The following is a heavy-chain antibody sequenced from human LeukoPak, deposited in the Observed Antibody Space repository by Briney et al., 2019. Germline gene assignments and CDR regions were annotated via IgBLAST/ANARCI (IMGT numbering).Heavy chain of an antibody. CDR1: GYSFTSYW. Sequence: GESLKISCKGSGYSFTSYWIGWVRQMPGKGLEWMGIIYPGDSDTRYSPPFQGQVTISADKSISTAYLQWSSLKASDTAMYYCARPISEWLAHDAFAIWGQGTMVTVSS. D-gene: IGHD6-19*01. CDR3: ARPISEWLAHDAFAI. V-gene: IGHV5-51*01. CDR2: IYPGDSDT. J-gene: IGHJ3*02.